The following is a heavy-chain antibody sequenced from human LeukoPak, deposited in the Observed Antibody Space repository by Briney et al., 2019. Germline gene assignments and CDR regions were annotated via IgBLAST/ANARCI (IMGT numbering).Heavy chain of an antibody. CDR2: INRGATHI. CDR1: QFTFSIYS. CDR3: VRLRRNSDSSGYYYYYDY. J-gene: IGHJ4*02. D-gene: IGHD3-22*01. Sequence: GGSLRLSCAASQFTFSIYSMNWVRQAPGKGLEWVSSINRGATHIYYADSLRGRFIISRDDAKNSLYLQMNSLRAEDTAVYYCVRLRRNSDSSGYYYYYDYWGQGTLVTVSS. V-gene: IGHV3-21*01.